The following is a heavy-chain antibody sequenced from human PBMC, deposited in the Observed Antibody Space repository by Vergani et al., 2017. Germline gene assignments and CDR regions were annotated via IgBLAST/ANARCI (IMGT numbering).Heavy chain of an antibody. CDR3: ARAYGRYDWFDY. V-gene: IGHV3-23*01. CDR1: GFIFSTYA. Sequence: DVQLLQSGGDLVQPGGSLKLSCVASGFIFSTYAMSWVRQAPGKGLEWVSGISASGAPTYYADSVKGRVTISRDNSKNTLYLQMNSLRVEDTAVYYCARAYGRYDWFDYWGQRTLVTVSS. D-gene: IGHD1-20*01. CDR2: ISASGAPT. J-gene: IGHJ4*01.